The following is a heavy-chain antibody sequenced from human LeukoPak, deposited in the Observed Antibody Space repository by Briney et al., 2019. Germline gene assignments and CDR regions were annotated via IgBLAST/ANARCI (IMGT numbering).Heavy chain of an antibody. CDR2: ICSGDNT. D-gene: IGHD6-13*01. CDR1: GFTFSSYG. V-gene: IGHV3-66*01. J-gene: IGHJ4*01. Sequence: PGGSLRLSCAASGFTFSSYGMHWVRQAPGKGLEWVSVICSGDNTYYADSVKGRFTISRDNSKNTLYLQMNSLRVDDAAVYYCARDTPAAGTRYFDYWGLGTLVTVSS. CDR3: ARDTPAAGTRYFDY.